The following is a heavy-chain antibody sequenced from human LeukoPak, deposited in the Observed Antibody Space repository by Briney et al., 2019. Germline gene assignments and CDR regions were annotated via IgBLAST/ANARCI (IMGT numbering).Heavy chain of an antibody. D-gene: IGHD1-26*01. CDR2: INSDGSST. J-gene: IGHJ5*02. CDR1: GFTFSSYW. Sequence: GGSLRLSCAASGFTFSSYWMHWVRQAPGKGLVWVSRINSDGSSTSYADSVKGRFAISRDNAKNTLYLQMNSLRAEDTAVYYCAREPRGSRSWFDPWGQGALVTVSS. CDR3: AREPRGSRSWFDP. V-gene: IGHV3-74*01.